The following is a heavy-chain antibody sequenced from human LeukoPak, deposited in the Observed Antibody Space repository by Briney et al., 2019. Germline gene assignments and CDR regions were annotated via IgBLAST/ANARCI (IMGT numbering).Heavy chain of an antibody. V-gene: IGHV3-33*01. CDR3: ARNENSGWGYFDY. CDR2: IWFDGSNK. D-gene: IGHD5-12*01. Sequence: GGSLRLSCAASGFTFSSHAIHWVRQAPGKGLEWVAVIWFDGSNKYYVDSVKGRFTISRDNSKNTVYLQMDSLRAEDTAVYYCARNENSGWGYFDYWGQGTLVTVSS. J-gene: IGHJ4*02. CDR1: GFTFSSHA.